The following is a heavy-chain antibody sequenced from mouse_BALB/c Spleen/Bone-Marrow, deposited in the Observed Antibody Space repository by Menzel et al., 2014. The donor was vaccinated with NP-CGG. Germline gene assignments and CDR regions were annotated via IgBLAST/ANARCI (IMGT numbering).Heavy chain of an antibody. D-gene: IGHD2-4*01. Sequence: VMLVESGPGLVAPSQSLSITCTVSGFSLTGYGVNWVRQPPGKGLEWLGMIWGAGNTDYNSDLKSRLSISKDNSKSQVFLKMNSLQTDDTARYYCARVYYDYDWWYFDVWGAGTTVTVSS. CDR2: IWGAGNT. CDR3: ARVYYDYDWWYFDV. J-gene: IGHJ1*01. CDR1: GFSLTGYG. V-gene: IGHV2-6-7*01.